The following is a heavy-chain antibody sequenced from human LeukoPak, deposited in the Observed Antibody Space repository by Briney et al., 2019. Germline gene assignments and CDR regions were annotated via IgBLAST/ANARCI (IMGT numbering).Heavy chain of an antibody. J-gene: IGHJ4*02. CDR3: ANEIRPNDY. D-gene: IGHD4-17*01. V-gene: IGHV3-23*01. CDR2: ISISGDTT. CDR1: GFTFSSHA. Sequence: GGSLRLSCGASGFTFSSHAMTWVRQAPGKGLEWVPAISISGDTTYYADAVKGRFTISRDNSKNTVYLQMNSLRAEDTAVYYCANEIRPNDYWGQGTLVTVSS.